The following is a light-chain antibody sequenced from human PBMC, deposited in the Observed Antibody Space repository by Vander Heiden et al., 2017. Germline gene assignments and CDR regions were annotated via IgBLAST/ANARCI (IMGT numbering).Light chain of an antibody. Sequence: QSALTQPAPVSGSPGQSITISCTGTSSDVGSYNLVAWYQQHPGKAPKRMIYEVSKRPSGVANRCSGSKSGNTASLTISGLQAEDEADYYCCSYAGSSTWVFGGGTKLTVL. CDR2: EVS. CDR3: CSYAGSSTWV. J-gene: IGLJ3*02. V-gene: IGLV2-23*02. CDR1: SSDVGSYNL.